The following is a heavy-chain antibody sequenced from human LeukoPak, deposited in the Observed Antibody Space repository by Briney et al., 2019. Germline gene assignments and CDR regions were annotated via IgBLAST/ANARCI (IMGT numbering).Heavy chain of an antibody. CDR1: GGSIGTYY. CDR2: IYYSGST. Sequence: SETLSLTCTVSGGSIGTYYWSWIRQPPGKGLEWIGNIYYSGSTNYNPSLKSRVTISVDTSKNQFSLKLSSVTAADTAVYYCAQGRTRDAFNIWGQGTMVTVSS. D-gene: IGHD3-10*01. V-gene: IGHV4-59*01. J-gene: IGHJ3*02. CDR3: AQGRTRDAFNI.